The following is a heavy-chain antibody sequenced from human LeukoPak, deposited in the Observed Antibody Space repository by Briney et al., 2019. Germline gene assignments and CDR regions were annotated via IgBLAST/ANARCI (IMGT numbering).Heavy chain of an antibody. CDR2: VYPGDSDT. V-gene: IGHV5-51*01. CDR3: ARLHPYTSGWYVGADY. CDR1: GYIFTTYW. D-gene: IGHD6-19*01. J-gene: IGHJ4*02. Sequence: GESLQISCKTSGYIFTTYWIGWVRPMPGRGLEWMALVYPGDSDTRYSPSFRGQVTISADKSITTAYLQWSSLKASDTAIYYCARLHPYTSGWYVGADYWGQGTLVSVSS.